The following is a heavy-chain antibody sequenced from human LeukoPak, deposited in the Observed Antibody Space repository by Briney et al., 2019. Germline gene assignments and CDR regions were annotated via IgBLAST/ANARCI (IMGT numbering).Heavy chain of an antibody. CDR2: IKSKTDGGTA. Sequence: GGSLRLSCAASGFTFSNAWMNWVRQAPGKGLEWVGRIKSKTDGGTADYAAPVKGRFTISRDHSKTTLYLQMNDLKTEDRAVYYCTTVMITFGGVIPNYWGRGTLVTVSS. CDR1: GFTFSNAW. D-gene: IGHD3-16*02. V-gene: IGHV3-15*01. CDR3: TTVMITFGGVIPNY. J-gene: IGHJ4*02.